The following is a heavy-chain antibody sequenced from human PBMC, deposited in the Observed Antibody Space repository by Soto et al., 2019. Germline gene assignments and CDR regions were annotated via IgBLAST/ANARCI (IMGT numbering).Heavy chain of an antibody. CDR1: GGSISSYY. CDR2: IYYSGST. J-gene: IGHJ3*02. D-gene: IGHD4-17*01. Sequence: PSETLSLTCTVSGGSISSYYWSWIRQPPGKGLEWIGYIYYSGSTNYNPSLKSRVTISVDTSKNQFSLKLSSVTAADTAVYYCAILEMGSDYRDAFDIWGQGTMVTVSS. V-gene: IGHV4-59*08. CDR3: AILEMGSDYRDAFDI.